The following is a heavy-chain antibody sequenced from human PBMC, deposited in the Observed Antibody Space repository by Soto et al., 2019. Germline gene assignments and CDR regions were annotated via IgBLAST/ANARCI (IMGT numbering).Heavy chain of an antibody. V-gene: IGHV3-21*01. CDR3: ARDLGKDIVLMVYLPLGYYGMDV. Sequence: LRLSCAASGFTFSSYSMNWVRQAPGTVLEWVSSISSSSSYIYYADSVKGRFTISRDNAKNSLYLQMNSLRAEDTAVYYCARDLGKDIVLMVYLPLGYYGMDVWGQGTTVTVSS. CDR1: GFTFSSYS. D-gene: IGHD2-8*01. CDR2: ISSSSSYI. J-gene: IGHJ6*02.